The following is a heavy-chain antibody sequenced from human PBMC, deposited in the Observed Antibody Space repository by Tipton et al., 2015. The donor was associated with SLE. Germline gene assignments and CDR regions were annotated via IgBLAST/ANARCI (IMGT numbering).Heavy chain of an antibody. Sequence: TLSLTCTVSGGSISSGDYYWNWIRQPPGKGLEWIGYINYSGSTYYNPSLRSRLTMSVDTSKNHFSLKLSSVTAADTAVYYCARDRPGTDYAFDIWGQGTMVTVSS. J-gene: IGHJ3*02. V-gene: IGHV4-30-4*01. CDR1: GGSISSGDYY. CDR3: ARDRPGTDYAFDI. CDR2: INYSGST.